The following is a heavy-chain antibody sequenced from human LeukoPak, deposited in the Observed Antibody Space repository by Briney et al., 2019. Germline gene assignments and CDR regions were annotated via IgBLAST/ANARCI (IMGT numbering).Heavy chain of an antibody. CDR3: TTDYAAAHFDY. D-gene: IGHD2-2*01. J-gene: IGHJ4*02. CDR2: IKSKTDGGTT. Sequence: NPGGSLRLSCAASGFTFSNAWMSWVRQAPGKGLEWVGRIKSKTDGGTTYYAAPVKGRFTISRDDSKNTLYLQMNSLKTEDTAVYYCTTDYAAAHFDYWGQGTLVTVSS. V-gene: IGHV3-15*01. CDR1: GFTFSNAW.